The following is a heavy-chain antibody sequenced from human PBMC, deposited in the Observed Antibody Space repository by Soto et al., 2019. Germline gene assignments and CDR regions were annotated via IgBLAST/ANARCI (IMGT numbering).Heavy chain of an antibody. Sequence: VSCTASGNTFTSYVFSWVRQAPGQGLEWMGWISGYSGNTNYAQKLQGRVTMTTDTSTSTAYMELRSLRSDDTAVYYCARDRRPYYYDSSGYYYWGQGTLVTVSS. V-gene: IGHV1-18*01. CDR3: ARDRRPYYYDSSGYYY. J-gene: IGHJ4*02. D-gene: IGHD3-22*01. CDR1: GNTFTSYV. CDR2: ISGYSGNT.